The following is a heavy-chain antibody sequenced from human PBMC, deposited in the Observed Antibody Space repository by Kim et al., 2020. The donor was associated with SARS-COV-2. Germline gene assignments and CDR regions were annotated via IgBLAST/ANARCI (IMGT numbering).Heavy chain of an antibody. V-gene: IGHV3-23*01. J-gene: IGHJ4*02. CDR1: GFTFSSYA. D-gene: IGHD3-9*01. Sequence: GGSLRLSCAASGFTFSSYAMSWVRQAPGKGLEWVSAISGSGGSTYYADSVKGRFTISRDNSKNTLYLQMNSLRAEDTAVYYCAKIPTIFSPTEDYFDYWGQGTLVTVSS. CDR2: ISGSGGST. CDR3: AKIPTIFSPTEDYFDY.